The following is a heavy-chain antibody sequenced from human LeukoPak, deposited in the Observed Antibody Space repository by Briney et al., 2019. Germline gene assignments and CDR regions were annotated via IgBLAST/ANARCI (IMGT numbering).Heavy chain of an antibody. CDR1: GFTFSNHW. CDR3: IRDEALWRLDY. J-gene: IGHJ4*02. Sequence: GGSLRLPCAASGFTFSNHWMHWVRQAPGKGLVWVSRIDEGGSNAMYADSVKGRFSISRDNAKNTVNLQMNSLRAEDTGVYYCIRDEALWRLDYWGQGTLVTVSS. V-gene: IGHV3-74*03. CDR2: IDEGGSNA. D-gene: IGHD2-21*01.